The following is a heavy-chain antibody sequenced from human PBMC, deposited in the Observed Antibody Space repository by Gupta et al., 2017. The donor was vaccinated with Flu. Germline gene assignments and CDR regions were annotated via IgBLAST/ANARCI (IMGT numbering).Heavy chain of an antibody. D-gene: IGHD3-16*02. J-gene: IGHJ4*02. CDR2: INHSGST. V-gene: IGHV4-34*01. CDR3: ARGRITFGGVIVTPVNRSYFDY. Sequence: QVQLQQWGAGLLKPSETLSLTCAVYGGSFSGYYWSWIRQPPGKGLEWIGEINHSGSTNYNPSLKSRVTISVDTSKNQFSLKLSSVTAADTAVYYCARGRITFGGVIVTPVNRSYFDYWGQGTLVTVSS. CDR1: GGSFSGYY.